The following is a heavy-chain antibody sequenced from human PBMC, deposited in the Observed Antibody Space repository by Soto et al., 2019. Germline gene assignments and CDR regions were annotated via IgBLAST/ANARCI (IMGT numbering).Heavy chain of an antibody. J-gene: IGHJ4*02. V-gene: IGHV3-30*18. CDR1: GFTFSSYG. CDR2: ISYDGSNK. CDR3: AKASRTYYDFWSGYHERYYFDY. D-gene: IGHD3-3*01. Sequence: QVQLVESGGGVVQPGRSLRLSCAASGFTFSSYGMHWVRQAPGKGLEWVAVISYDGSNKYYADSVKGRFTISRDNSKNTLYLQMNSLRAEDTAVYYCAKASRTYYDFWSGYHERYYFDYWGQGTLVTVSS.